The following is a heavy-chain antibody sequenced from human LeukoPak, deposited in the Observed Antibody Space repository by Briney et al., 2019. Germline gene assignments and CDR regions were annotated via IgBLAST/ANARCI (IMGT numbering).Heavy chain of an antibody. CDR1: GGSISSSSYY. V-gene: IGHV4-39*07. CDR3: ASGIAAAGLYFDY. D-gene: IGHD6-13*01. CDR2: IYYSGST. Sequence: PSETLSLTCTVSGGSISSSSYYWGWIRQPPGKGLEWIGSIYYSGSTYYNPSLKSRVTISVDTSKNQFSLKLSSVTAADTAVYYCASGIAAAGLYFDYWGQGTLVTVSS. J-gene: IGHJ4*02.